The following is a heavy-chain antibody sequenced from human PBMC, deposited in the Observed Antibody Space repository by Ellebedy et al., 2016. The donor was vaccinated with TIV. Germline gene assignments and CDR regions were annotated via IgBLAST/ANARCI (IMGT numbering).Heavy chain of an antibody. J-gene: IGHJ4*02. CDR1: GYNFNAFY. CDR2: INPIGGST. V-gene: IGHV1-46*02. CDR3: VRDLSTADYRDY. Sequence: ASVKVSCKTSGYNFNAFYLHWVRQAPGQGLEWMGVINPIGGSTTYAQKFQGRVAMTRDTSTSTVYMELSSLRSEDTAVYYCVRDLSTADYRDYWGQGTLVTVSS. D-gene: IGHD4-11*01.